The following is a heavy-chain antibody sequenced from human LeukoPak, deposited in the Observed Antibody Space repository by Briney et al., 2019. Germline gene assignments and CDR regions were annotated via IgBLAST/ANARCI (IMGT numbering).Heavy chain of an antibody. V-gene: IGHV4-4*02. CDR2: IYHAGNT. CDR3: ATEAYYDSSGPHLDC. D-gene: IGHD3-22*01. J-gene: IGHJ4*02. Sequence: SETLPRTCAVSGGSISSSNWWTWVRQPPGKGLEWIGEIYHAGNTNYNPSLKSRVTISVNKSKNQFSLKLTSVTAADTAVYYCATEAYYDSSGPHLDCWDRASFLTVSS. CDR1: GGSISSSNW.